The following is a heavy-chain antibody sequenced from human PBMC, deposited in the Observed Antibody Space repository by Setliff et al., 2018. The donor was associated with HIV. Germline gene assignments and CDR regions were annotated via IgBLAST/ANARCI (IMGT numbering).Heavy chain of an antibody. CDR2: IYHVGGT. V-gene: IGHV4-30-2*01. J-gene: IGHJ5*02. CDR3: AKGPVSGVDL. Sequence: SETLSLTCAVSGGSIGSGGYSWSWIRQPPGRGLEWVGYIYHVGGTYYNPSLRSRVTISVDRSKNLSSLKLTSVTAADTAVYYCAKGPVSGVDLWGQGTLVTVSS. D-gene: IGHD2-15*01. CDR1: GGSIGSGGYS.